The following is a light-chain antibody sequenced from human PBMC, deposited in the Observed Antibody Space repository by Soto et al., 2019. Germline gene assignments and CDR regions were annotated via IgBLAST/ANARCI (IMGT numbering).Light chain of an antibody. Sequence: QSVLTQPRSVSGSPGQSVTISCTGTSSDVGGYKYVSWYQQKPGKAPKLIIYGVSRWPSGVPNRFSGSKSGNRASLTISGLQAEDEGDYYCCSYAGGPEGFGNGTKVTVL. CDR3: CSYAGGPEG. CDR1: SSDVGGYKY. J-gene: IGLJ1*01. CDR2: GVS. V-gene: IGLV2-11*01.